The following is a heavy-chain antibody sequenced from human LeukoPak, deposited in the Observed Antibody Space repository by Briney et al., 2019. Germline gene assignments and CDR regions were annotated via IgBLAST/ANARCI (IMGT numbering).Heavy chain of an antibody. J-gene: IGHJ4*02. D-gene: IGHD1-26*01. CDR3: ARGVGATGIDY. CDR1: GVSISSYY. V-gene: IGHV4-59*01. CDR2: INYSGST. Sequence: SETLSLTCTAPGVSISSYYWSWLRQPPGKGLEWLGYINYSGSTNYNPSLNSRLTISIDTSKHQFSLKLSSVTAAAPAVYYCARGVGATGIDYWGQGTLVTVSS.